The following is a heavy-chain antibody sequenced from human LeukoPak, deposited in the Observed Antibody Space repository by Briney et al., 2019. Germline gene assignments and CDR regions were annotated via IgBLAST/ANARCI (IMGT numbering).Heavy chain of an antibody. CDR1: RFTFSSYA. V-gene: IGHV3-23*01. J-gene: IGHJ5*02. D-gene: IGHD3-10*01. CDR3: AKAPYQYASGSPNWFDP. Sequence: GGSLRLSCVASRFTFSSYAMNWVRQAPGKGLEWVSGIGGSGHSTYYTDSVKGRFTTSRDNFKNTLYLQMNSLRADDTAVYYCAKAPYQYASGSPNWFDPWGQGTLVTVSS. CDR2: IGGSGHST.